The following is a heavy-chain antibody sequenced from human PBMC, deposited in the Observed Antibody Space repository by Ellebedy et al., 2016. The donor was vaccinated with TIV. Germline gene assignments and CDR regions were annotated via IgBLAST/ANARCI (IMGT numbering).Heavy chain of an antibody. CDR3: ENPVTPMGDYLEFDH. V-gene: IGHV3-30*02. CDR1: GFSFSTYA. Sequence: GESLKISCAASGFSFSTYAMHWVRQAPGKGLEWVAHIRYDGSIEDYADSVKGRFTISRDNSKNTVSLQMINLKAEDTAVYYCENPVTPMGDYLEFDHWGQGTLVTVSS. J-gene: IGHJ4*02. CDR2: IRYDGSIE. D-gene: IGHD4-17*01.